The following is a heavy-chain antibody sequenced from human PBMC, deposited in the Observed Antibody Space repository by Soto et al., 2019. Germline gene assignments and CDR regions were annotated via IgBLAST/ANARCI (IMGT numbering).Heavy chain of an antibody. D-gene: IGHD2-21*01. CDR3: TRYSEYWGDDS. J-gene: IGHJ4*02. CDR2: IRNKANSYAT. Sequence: PGGSLRLSCAGSGFTFTSSAMHWVRQAPGKGLEWVGRIRNKANSYATGYAASVKGRFTISRDDSKNTAYLQMNSLKTEDTAMYYCTRYSEYWGDDSCGQGTLVTVSS. V-gene: IGHV3-73*01. CDR1: GFTFTSSA.